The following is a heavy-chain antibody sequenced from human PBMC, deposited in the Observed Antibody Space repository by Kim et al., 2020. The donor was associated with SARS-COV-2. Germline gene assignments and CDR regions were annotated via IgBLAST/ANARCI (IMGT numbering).Heavy chain of an antibody. J-gene: IGHJ6*02. V-gene: IGHV1-46*01. CDR3: ARDRDYYYYGMDV. Sequence: YAQKFQGRVTMTRDTYTSTVYMELSSLRSEDTAVYYCARDRDYYYYGMDVWGQGTTVTVSS.